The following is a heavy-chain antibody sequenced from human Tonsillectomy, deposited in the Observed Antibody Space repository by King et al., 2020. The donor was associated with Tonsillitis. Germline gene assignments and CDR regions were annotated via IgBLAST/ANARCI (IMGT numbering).Heavy chain of an antibody. V-gene: IGHV3-23*04. CDR3: AKGAPGIAVAGSGAFDY. J-gene: IGHJ4*02. CDR1: GFTFSSYA. D-gene: IGHD6-19*01. Sequence: VQLVESGGDLVQPGGSLRLSCAASGFTFSSYAMSWVRQAPGKGLEWVSTISGSGGSTYYADSVKGRFTISRDNSANTLYLQMNSLRAEDTAVYYCAKGAPGIAVAGSGAFDYWGQGTLVTVSS. CDR2: ISGSGGST.